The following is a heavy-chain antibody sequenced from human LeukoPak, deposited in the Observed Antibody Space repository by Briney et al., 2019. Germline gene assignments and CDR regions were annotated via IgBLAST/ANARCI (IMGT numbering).Heavy chain of an antibody. D-gene: IGHD6-13*01. V-gene: IGHV3-7*01. Sequence: GGSLRLSCAASGFTFNTYWMSWVRQAPGKGLEWVANIKQDGSEKYYVDSVKGRFTISRDNAKNSLYLQMNSLRAEDTAVYYCARKYSSSWYPFDYWGQGTLVTVSS. J-gene: IGHJ4*02. CDR2: IKQDGSEK. CDR3: ARKYSSSWYPFDY. CDR1: GFTFNTYW.